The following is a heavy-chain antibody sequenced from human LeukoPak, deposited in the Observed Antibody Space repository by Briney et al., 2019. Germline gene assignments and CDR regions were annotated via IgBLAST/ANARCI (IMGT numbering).Heavy chain of an antibody. D-gene: IGHD4-17*01. CDR1: GGSFSGYY. J-gene: IGHJ4*02. CDR3: ARVHDYGDYGGYSVDC. Sequence: SETLSLTCAVYGGSFSGYYWSWIRQPPGKGLEWIGEINHSGSTNYNPSLKSRVTISVDTSKNQFSLKLSSVTAADTAVYYCARVHDYGDYGGYSVDCWGQGILVTVSS. CDR2: INHSGST. V-gene: IGHV4-34*01.